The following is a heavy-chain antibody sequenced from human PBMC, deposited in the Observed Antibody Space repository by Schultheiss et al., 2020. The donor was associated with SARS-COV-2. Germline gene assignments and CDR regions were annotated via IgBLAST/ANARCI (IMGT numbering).Heavy chain of an antibody. Sequence: GESLKISCAASGFTFSSYAMHWVRQAPGKGLEYVSAISSNGGSTYYADSVKGRFTISRDNSKNTLYLQMNSLRAEDTAVYYCASLYYYDSSGYFDYWGQGTLVTVSS. J-gene: IGHJ4*02. D-gene: IGHD3-22*01. V-gene: IGHV3-64*04. CDR1: GFTFSSYA. CDR2: ISSNGGST. CDR3: ASLYYYDSSGYFDY.